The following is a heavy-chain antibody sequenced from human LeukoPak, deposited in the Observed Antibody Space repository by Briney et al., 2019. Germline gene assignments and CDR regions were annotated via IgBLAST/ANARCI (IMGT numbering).Heavy chain of an antibody. D-gene: IGHD6-13*01. CDR2: IRQDGSEK. Sequence: GGSLRLACAVSGFTFTDYWMNWVRQAPGKGLEWVASIRQDGSEKTYVDSVKGRFTISRDNTKNSLSLQVNSLRVEDTAVYYCARDGTAAGLYFDLWGQGTLVTVSS. V-gene: IGHV3-7*01. J-gene: IGHJ4*01. CDR1: GFTFTDYW. CDR3: ARDGTAAGLYFDL.